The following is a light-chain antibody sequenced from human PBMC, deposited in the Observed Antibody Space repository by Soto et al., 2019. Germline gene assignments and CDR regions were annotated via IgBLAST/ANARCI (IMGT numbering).Light chain of an antibody. CDR2: GNT. Sequence: QSVLTQPPSVSGAPGQRVAISCTGSSSNIGAGSDVHWYQQLPGTAPKLLIYGNTNRPSGVPDRFSGSKSGTSASLAITGXXXXXXXXYYCQSYDRSLDGYVFGSGTKVTVL. CDR3: QSYDRSLDGYV. J-gene: IGLJ1*01. V-gene: IGLV1-40*01. CDR1: SSNIGAGSD.